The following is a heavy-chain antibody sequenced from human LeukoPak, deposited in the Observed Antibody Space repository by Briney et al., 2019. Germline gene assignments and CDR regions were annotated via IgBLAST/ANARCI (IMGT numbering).Heavy chain of an antibody. D-gene: IGHD3-10*01. V-gene: IGHV3-30*02. Sequence: PGGSLRLSCEASGISFRSYGMHWVRQAPGKGLEWVAFIRYDGSNKYYADPAKGRFTISRDNSKNTLYLQMNALRREDTAVYYCAAQGSGSGHLNWGQGTLVIVSS. CDR3: AAQGSGSGHLN. CDR1: GISFRSYG. J-gene: IGHJ4*02. CDR2: IRYDGSNK.